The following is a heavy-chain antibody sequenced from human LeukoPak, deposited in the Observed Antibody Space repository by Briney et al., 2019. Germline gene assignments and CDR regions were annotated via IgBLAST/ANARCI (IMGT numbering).Heavy chain of an antibody. Sequence: GGSLRLSCAASGFTFSSYGMHWVRQAPGKGLEWVAVIWYDGSNKYFADSVKGRFTISRDNSKNTLYLQMNSLRAEDTAVYYCAREGAGPGQYSSSWRPPFGYWGQGTLVTVSS. V-gene: IGHV3-33*01. D-gene: IGHD6-13*01. J-gene: IGHJ4*02. CDR2: IWYDGSNK. CDR3: AREGAGPGQYSSSWRPPFGY. CDR1: GFTFSSYG.